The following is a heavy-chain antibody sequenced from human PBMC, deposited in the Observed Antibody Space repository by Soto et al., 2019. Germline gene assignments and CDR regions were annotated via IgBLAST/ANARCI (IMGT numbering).Heavy chain of an antibody. J-gene: IGHJ4*02. CDR1: GFTFSSYA. CDR2: ISGSGGST. V-gene: IGHV3-23*01. CDR3: AKDRGRGYDS. D-gene: IGHD5-12*01. Sequence: EVQLLESGGGLVQPGGSLRLSCAASGFTFSSYAMSWVRKAPGKGLEWVSGISGSGGSTHYADSVKGRFTISRDNSKNTLYLQMNSLRAEDTAVYYCAKDRGRGYDSWGQGTLVTVSS.